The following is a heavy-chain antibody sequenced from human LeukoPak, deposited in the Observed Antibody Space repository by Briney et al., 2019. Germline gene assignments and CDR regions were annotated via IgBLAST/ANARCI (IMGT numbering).Heavy chain of an antibody. D-gene: IGHD1-26*01. V-gene: IGHV3-30*19. CDR1: GFTFSNYA. Sequence: GGSLRLSCAASGFTFSNYAMNWVRQAPGKGLEWVAVISYDGSNKYYADSVKGRFTISRDNSKNTLYLQMNSLRAEDTAVYYCARDSGSYYRYFDYWGQGTLVTVSS. J-gene: IGHJ4*02. CDR3: ARDSGSYYRYFDY. CDR2: ISYDGSNK.